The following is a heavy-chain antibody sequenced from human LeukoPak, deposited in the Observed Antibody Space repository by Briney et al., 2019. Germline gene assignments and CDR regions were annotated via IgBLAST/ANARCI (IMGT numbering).Heavy chain of an antibody. D-gene: IGHD6-19*01. CDR3: ARMHIYSSGWHRRGRHFDY. J-gene: IGHJ4*02. CDR1: GYTFTGYY. Sequence: GASVKVSCKASGYTFTGYYMHWVRQAPGQGLEWMGWINPNSGGTNYAQKFQGRVTMTRDTSISTAYMELSRLRSDDTAVYYCARMHIYSSGWHRRGRHFDYWGQGTLVTVSS. CDR2: INPNSGGT. V-gene: IGHV1-2*02.